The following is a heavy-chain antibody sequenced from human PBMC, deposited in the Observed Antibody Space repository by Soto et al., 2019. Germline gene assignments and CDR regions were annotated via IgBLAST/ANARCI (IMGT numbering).Heavy chain of an antibody. CDR2: IIPILGIA. D-gene: IGHD3-16*01. CDR3: ARDTKSRWKFEGGTPNWFDP. Sequence: SVKVSCKASGGTFSSYTISWVRQAPGQGLEWMGRIIPILGIANYAQKFQGRVTITADKSTSTAYMELSSLRSEDTAVYYCARDTKSRWKFEGGTPNWFDPWGQGTLVTVSS. CDR1: GGTFSSYT. J-gene: IGHJ5*02. V-gene: IGHV1-69*04.